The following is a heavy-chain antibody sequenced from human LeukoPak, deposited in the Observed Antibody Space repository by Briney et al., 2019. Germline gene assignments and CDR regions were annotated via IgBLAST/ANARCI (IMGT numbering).Heavy chain of an antibody. V-gene: IGHV3-23*01. CDR2: ISGSGGST. D-gene: IGHD3-22*01. Sequence: GGSLRLSCAGSGFPFSSYAMSWVRQAPGKGLEWVSAISGSGGSTYYADSVKGRFTISRDNSKNTLYLQMNSLRAEDTAVYYCAKEPYYYDSSGYYYPPAYFDYWGQGTLVTVSS. CDR1: GFPFSSYA. CDR3: AKEPYYYDSSGYYYPPAYFDY. J-gene: IGHJ4*02.